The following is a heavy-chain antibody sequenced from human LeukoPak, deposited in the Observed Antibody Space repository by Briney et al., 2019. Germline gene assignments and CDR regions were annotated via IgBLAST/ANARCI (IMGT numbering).Heavy chain of an antibody. CDR2: IFGSGDTT. CDR3: AKDQKPDSGYDIDH. CDR1: GFTISSYG. D-gene: IGHD5-12*01. J-gene: IGHJ4*02. V-gene: IGHV3-23*01. Sequence: GGSLRLSCAASGFTISSYGMNWARQAPLKGLEWVSVIFGSGDTTYYADSAKGRFTISRDKSKNTLYLQMHSLRAEDTAVYYCAKDQKPDSGYDIDHWGQGTLVTVSS.